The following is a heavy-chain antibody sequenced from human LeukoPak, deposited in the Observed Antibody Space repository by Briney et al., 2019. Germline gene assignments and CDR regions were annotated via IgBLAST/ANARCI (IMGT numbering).Heavy chain of an antibody. CDR3: AELGITMIGGV. CDR2: ISGSGRST. J-gene: IGHJ6*04. Sequence: GGSLRLSCAASGFTFSSYSMNWVRQAPGKGLEWVSGISGSGRSTHYADSVKGRFTTSRENSKNTMYLQMNSLRAEDTAVYYCAELGITMIGGVWGKGTTVTISS. V-gene: IGHV3-23*01. CDR1: GFTFSSYS. D-gene: IGHD3-10*02.